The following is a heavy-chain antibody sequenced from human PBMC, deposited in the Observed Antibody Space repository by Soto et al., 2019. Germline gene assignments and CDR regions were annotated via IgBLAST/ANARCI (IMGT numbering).Heavy chain of an antibody. CDR3: ARAHYYYGMDV. J-gene: IGHJ6*01. V-gene: IGHV4-38-2*01. CDR2: IHHSGTT. Sequence: SETLSLTCAVSGDSISSAYYWAWIRQPPGKGLEWIGSIHHSGTTYYNPSLKSRVTISVDTSMNQFSLKLSSVTAADSALYYCARAHYYYGMDVWGQGTTVTVSS. CDR1: GDSISSAYY.